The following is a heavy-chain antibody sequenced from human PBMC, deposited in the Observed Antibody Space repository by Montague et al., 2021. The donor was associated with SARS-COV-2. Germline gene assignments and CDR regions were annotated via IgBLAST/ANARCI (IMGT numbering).Heavy chain of an antibody. Sequence: CAISWDSVSSNSVAWSWIRHPPSSGLEWLGRTYYRSKWYSDYAPSVRGRLTVNPDASKNEFSLELNYVTPEDTAVYYCVRYSGWFYFDFWGQGTLVTVSS. J-gene: IGHJ4*02. CDR3: VRYSGWFYFDF. CDR1: WDSVSSNSVA. V-gene: IGHV6-1*01. CDR2: TYYRSKWYS. D-gene: IGHD6-19*01.